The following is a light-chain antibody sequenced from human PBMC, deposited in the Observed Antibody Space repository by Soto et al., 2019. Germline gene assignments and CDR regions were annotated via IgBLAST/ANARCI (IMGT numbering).Light chain of an antibody. Sequence: EIVMTQSPATLSVSPGERATLSCRASRSVSSNLAWYQHQPGQAPRLLIYGASTRATGIPVRFSGSGSGTDFTLTISSLQSEDVAVYYCQQYNTWPPMYTFGQGTKLEIK. J-gene: IGKJ2*01. V-gene: IGKV3-15*01. CDR3: QQYNTWPPMYT. CDR2: GAS. CDR1: RSVSSN.